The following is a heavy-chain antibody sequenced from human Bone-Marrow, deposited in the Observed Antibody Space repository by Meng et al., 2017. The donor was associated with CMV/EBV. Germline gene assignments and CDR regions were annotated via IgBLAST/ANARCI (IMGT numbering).Heavy chain of an antibody. Sequence: EVQCLQAGGGFEQAGGSLSLSWEASGFPFSTYSMTWVRQAPGKGLEWVSGINESGDRTYHADSVKGRFTISRDNSKNTLYLQMNSLRVEDTAIYYCVNRAWMDFWGQGNLVTVSS. J-gene: IGHJ4*02. CDR3: VNRAWMDF. CDR1: GFPFSTYS. D-gene: IGHD3/OR15-3a*01. V-gene: IGHV3-23*01. CDR2: INESGDRT.